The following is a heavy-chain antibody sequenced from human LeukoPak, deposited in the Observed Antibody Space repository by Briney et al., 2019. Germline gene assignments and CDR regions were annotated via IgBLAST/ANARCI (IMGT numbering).Heavy chain of an antibody. CDR3: AKGNYFD. V-gene: IGHV3-23*01. J-gene: IGHJ1*01. CDR1: GFTFSTYA. Sequence: GGSLRLSCGASGFTFSTYAMNWVRQAPGKGLEWVSAISASGGSTYYADSVKGRFTISRDNSKNTLYLQMNSLRAEDTALYYCAKGNYFDWGKGTLVTVSS. CDR2: ISASGGST. D-gene: IGHD3-10*01.